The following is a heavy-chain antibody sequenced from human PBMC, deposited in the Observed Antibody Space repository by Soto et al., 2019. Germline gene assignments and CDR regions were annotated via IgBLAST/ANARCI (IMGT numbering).Heavy chain of an antibody. J-gene: IGHJ4*02. Sequence: GGSMRVSCAAAGFTFISYARHWVRQAPGKGLEWVAVISYDGSNKYYADSVKGRFTISRDNSKNTLYLQMNSLRAEDTAVYYCARGIAARSYFDYWGQGTLVTVSS. V-gene: IGHV3-30-3*01. CDR1: GFTFISYA. D-gene: IGHD6-6*01. CDR3: ARGIAARSYFDY. CDR2: ISYDGSNK.